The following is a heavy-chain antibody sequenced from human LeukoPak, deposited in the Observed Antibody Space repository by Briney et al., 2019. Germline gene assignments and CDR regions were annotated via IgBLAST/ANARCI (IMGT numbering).Heavy chain of an antibody. CDR1: GYTFTGYY. J-gene: IGHJ4*02. CDR3: ARPKNLYGSGSHPGHFDY. D-gene: IGHD3-10*01. V-gene: IGHV1-2*02. Sequence: GASVKVSCKASGYTFTGYYMHWVRQDPGQGLEWMGWINPNSGGTNYAQKFQGRVTMTRDTSISTAYMELSRLRSDDTAVYHCARPKNLYGSGSHPGHFDYWGQGTLVTVSS. CDR2: INPNSGGT.